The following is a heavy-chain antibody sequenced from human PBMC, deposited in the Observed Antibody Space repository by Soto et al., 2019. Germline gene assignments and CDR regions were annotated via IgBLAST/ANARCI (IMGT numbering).Heavy chain of an antibody. CDR1: GYTFTSYG. J-gene: IGHJ4*02. Sequence: ASVKVSCKASGYTFTSYGISWVRQAPGQGLEWMGWISAYNGNTNYAQKLQGRVTMTTDTSTSTAYMELRSLRSDDTAVYYCTRGLYDFWSGYHHAAFDYWGQGTLVTVSS. V-gene: IGHV1-18*01. D-gene: IGHD3-3*01. CDR3: TRGLYDFWSGYHHAAFDY. CDR2: ISAYNGNT.